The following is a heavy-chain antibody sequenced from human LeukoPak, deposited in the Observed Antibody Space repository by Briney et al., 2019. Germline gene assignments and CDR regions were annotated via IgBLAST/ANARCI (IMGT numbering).Heavy chain of an antibody. Sequence: GGSLRLSCAASGFTFSGYAMSWVRQAPGKGLEWVSAISGSGGSTYYADSVKGRFTISRDNAKNSLSLQMTSLRAEDTAVCYCARSSYSSASYFDYWGQGTLVTVSS. CDR3: ARSSYSSASYFDY. CDR1: GFTFSGYA. V-gene: IGHV3-23*01. CDR2: ISGSGGST. D-gene: IGHD6-6*01. J-gene: IGHJ4*02.